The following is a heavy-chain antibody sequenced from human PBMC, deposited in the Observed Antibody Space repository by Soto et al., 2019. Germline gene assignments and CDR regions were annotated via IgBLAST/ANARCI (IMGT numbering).Heavy chain of an antibody. D-gene: IGHD3-3*01. CDR1: GGSISTSDYT. V-gene: IGHV4-30-2*01. J-gene: IGHJ6*02. CDR2: VYHSGAT. Sequence: PSETLSLTCAVSGGSISTSDYTWSWIRQPPGRGLEWIGSVYHSGATHYMPSLKNRLTMSLDKSKNQFSLDLTSVTAADTAVYYCVRERTTFGVAPGGGVDVWGQGTTVTVSS. CDR3: VRERTTFGVAPGGGVDV.